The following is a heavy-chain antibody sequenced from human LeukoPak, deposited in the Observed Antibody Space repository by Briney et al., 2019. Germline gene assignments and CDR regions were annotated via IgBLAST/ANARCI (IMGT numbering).Heavy chain of an antibody. J-gene: IGHJ4*02. CDR3: ANLVGGYYDSSGYPGDY. D-gene: IGHD3-22*01. CDR1: GFTFSSYG. CDR2: IRYDGSNK. V-gene: IGHV3-30*02. Sequence: PGGSLRLSCAASGFTFSSYGMHWVRQAPGKGLEWVAFIRYDGSNKYYADSVKGRFTISRDNSKNTLYLQMNSLRAEDTAVYYCANLVGGYYDSSGYPGDYWGQGTLVTVSS.